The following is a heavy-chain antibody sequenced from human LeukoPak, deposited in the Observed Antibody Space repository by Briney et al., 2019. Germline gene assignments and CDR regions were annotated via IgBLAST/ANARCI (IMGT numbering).Heavy chain of an antibody. J-gene: IGHJ5*02. D-gene: IGHD2-2*01. CDR1: GFTFSSYA. CDR2: ISYDGSSK. V-gene: IGHV3-30-3*01. CDR3: ARVSQISKIVVVPAGWFDP. Sequence: GRSLRLSCAASGFTFSSYAMHWVRQAPGKGLEWVAVISYDGSSKYYADSVKGRFTISRDNSKNTLYLQMNSLRAEDTAVYYCARVSQISKIVVVPAGWFDPWGQGTLVTVSS.